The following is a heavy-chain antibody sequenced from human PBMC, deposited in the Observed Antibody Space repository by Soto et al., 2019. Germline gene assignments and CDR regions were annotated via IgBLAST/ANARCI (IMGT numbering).Heavy chain of an antibody. CDR3: AIFFVETVSNRGGPWSFHY. V-gene: IGHV3-23*01. D-gene: IGHD4-17*01. Sequence: EVQLLESGGGLVQPGRSLRLSCAASGFTFSNYAMSWVRQAPGQGLDWVSAISGSGGTTYYADSVKGRFTISRDNSKNTLFLQMNGLRAEDGAVYYCAIFFVETVSNRGGPWSFHYWGHGTVVTVSS. CDR2: ISGSGGTT. CDR1: GFTFSNYA. J-gene: IGHJ4*01.